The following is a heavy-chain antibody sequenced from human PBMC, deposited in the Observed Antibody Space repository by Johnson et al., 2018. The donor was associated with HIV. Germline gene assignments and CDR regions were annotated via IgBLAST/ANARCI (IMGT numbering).Heavy chain of an antibody. D-gene: IGHD1-14*01. Sequence: VQLVESGGGVVRPGGSLRLSCAVSGFTFEDYGISWVRQAPGKGLEWVSDINWNGGSTDYADSVKGRFTISRDNAKNSLYLQMNSLRPEDTALYFCVNGGNTAASACEIWGQGTMVTVSS. CDR1: GFTFEDYG. CDR3: VNGGNTAASACEI. V-gene: IGHV3-20*04. CDR2: INWNGGST. J-gene: IGHJ3*02.